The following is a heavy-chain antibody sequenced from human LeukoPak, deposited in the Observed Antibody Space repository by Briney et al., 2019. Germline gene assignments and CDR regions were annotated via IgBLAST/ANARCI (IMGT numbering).Heavy chain of an antibody. CDR1: GFTFSSYG. CDR2: ISGSGGST. D-gene: IGHD4-23*01. CDR3: AKDRSVDYGGSPDFDY. Sequence: GRSLRLSCAASGFTFSSYGMSWVRQAPGKGLERVSAISGSGGSTYYADSVKGRFTISRDNSKNTLYLQMNSLRAEDTAVYYCAKDRSVDYGGSPDFDYWGQGTLVTVSS. J-gene: IGHJ4*02. V-gene: IGHV3-23*01.